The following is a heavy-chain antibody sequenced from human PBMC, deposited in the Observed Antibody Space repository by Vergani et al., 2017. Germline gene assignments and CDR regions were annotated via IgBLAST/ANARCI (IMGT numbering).Heavy chain of an antibody. Sequence: VQLVESGGGVVQPGRSLRLSCTASGFTFGDYAMSWFRQAPGKGLEWVGFIRSKAYGGTTEYAASVKGRFTISRDDSKSIAYLQMNSLKTEDTAVYYCTRDLECIAVAGTILPFDPWGQGTLVTVSS. CDR2: IRSKAYGGTT. J-gene: IGHJ5*02. CDR3: TRDLECIAVAGTILPFDP. CDR1: GFTFGDYA. D-gene: IGHD6-19*01. V-gene: IGHV3-49*03.